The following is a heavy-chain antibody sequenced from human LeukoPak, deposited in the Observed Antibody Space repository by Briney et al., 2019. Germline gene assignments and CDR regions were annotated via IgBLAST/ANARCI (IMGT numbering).Heavy chain of an antibody. Sequence: PSETLSLTCAVYGGSFSGYYWSWIRQPPGKGLERIGEINHSGSTNYNPSLKSRVTISVDTSKNQFSLKLSSVTAADTAVYYCARDKYDYGDYFDYWGQGTLVTVSS. J-gene: IGHJ4*02. V-gene: IGHV4-34*01. D-gene: IGHD4-17*01. CDR1: GGSFSGYY. CDR3: ARDKYDYGDYFDY. CDR2: INHSGST.